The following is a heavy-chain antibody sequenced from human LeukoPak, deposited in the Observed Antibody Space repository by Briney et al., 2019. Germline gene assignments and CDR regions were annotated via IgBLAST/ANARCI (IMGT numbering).Heavy chain of an antibody. D-gene: IGHD6-19*01. CDR2: ISGSGGST. CDR1: GFTFSSFA. Sequence: GGSLRLSCAASGFTFSSFAMSWVRQAPGKGLEWVSSISGSGGSTNYADSVKGRFTISRDNSKNTLYLQMNSLRAEDTAVYYCAKVSSGSYFDYWGQGTLVTVSS. V-gene: IGHV3-23*01. CDR3: AKVSSGSYFDY. J-gene: IGHJ4*02.